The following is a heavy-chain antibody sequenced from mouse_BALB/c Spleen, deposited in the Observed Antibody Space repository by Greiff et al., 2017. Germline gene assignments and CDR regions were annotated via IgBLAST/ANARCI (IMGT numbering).Heavy chain of an antibody. D-gene: IGHD5-1*01. V-gene: IGHV5-4*02. CDR1: GFTFSDYY. Sequence: EVLLVESGGGLVKPGGSLKLSCAASGFTFSDYYMYWVRQTPEKRLEWVATISDGGSYTYYPDSVKGRFTISRDNAKNNLYLQMSSLKSEDTAMYYCAKDETYPEDYYAMDYWGQGTSVTVSS. CDR2: ISDGGSYT. J-gene: IGHJ4*01. CDR3: AKDETYPEDYYAMDY.